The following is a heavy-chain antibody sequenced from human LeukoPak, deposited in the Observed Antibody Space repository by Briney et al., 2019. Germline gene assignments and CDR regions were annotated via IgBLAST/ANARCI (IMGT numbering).Heavy chain of an antibody. V-gene: IGHV4-39*02. D-gene: IGHD6-19*01. CDR3: ARRGAASGSSGWFNGFDP. CDR2: IFYSGST. CDR1: VGSLSSSIYY. J-gene: IGHJ5*02. Sequence: PETLSHTRTVSVGSLSSSIYYSGWARHPRGAGLECVGCIFYSGSTYYNTSLKGRVPISVRTSKNHFSLKLSSVTAADTAGYFCARRGAASGSSGWFNGFDPWGQGTLVTVFS.